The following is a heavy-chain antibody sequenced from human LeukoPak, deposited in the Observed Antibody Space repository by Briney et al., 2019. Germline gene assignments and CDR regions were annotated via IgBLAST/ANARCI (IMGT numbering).Heavy chain of an antibody. V-gene: IGHV4-59*01. CDR1: GGSISSYY. CDR2: IYYSGST. D-gene: IGHD6-19*01. J-gene: IGHJ4*02. CDR3: ARVKSSGWYQLYYFDY. Sequence: PSETLSLTCTDSGGSISSYYWSWIRQPPGKGLEWIGYIYYSGSTNYNPSLKSRVTISVDTSKNQFSLKLSSVTAADTAVYYCARVKSSGWYQLYYFDYWGQGTLVTVSS.